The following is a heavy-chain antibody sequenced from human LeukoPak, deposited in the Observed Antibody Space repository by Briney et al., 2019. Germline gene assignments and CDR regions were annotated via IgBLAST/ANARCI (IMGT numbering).Heavy chain of an antibody. Sequence: GGSLRLSCAASGFTFSNYVMGWVRQDPGKGLQWVSIINGSGSFTSYADSVKGRLTISRDNSKNTLYLQMNSLRAEDTAVYYCARPIISRDGYNYVLDYWGQGTLVTVSS. D-gene: IGHD5-24*01. J-gene: IGHJ4*02. CDR2: INGSGSFT. V-gene: IGHV3-23*05. CDR3: ARPIISRDGYNYVLDY. CDR1: GFTFSNYV.